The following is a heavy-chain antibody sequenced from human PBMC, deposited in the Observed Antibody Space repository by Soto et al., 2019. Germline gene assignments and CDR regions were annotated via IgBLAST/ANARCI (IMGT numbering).Heavy chain of an antibody. CDR3: ARGIESKAAAPPFDP. V-gene: IGHV1-3*01. CDR1: GYTFTANA. D-gene: IGHD6-13*01. Sequence: ASVKVSCKASGYTFTANALHWVRQGPGQRLEWMGWINPDKGNTKYSQNFQGRVTFTRDTSASTAYMELSNLRSEDTAVYYCARGIESKAAAPPFDPWGQGSLDTVSS. J-gene: IGHJ5*02. CDR2: INPDKGNT.